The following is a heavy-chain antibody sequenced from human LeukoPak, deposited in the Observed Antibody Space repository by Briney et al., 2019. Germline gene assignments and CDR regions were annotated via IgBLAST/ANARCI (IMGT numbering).Heavy chain of an antibody. CDR2: IYYSGST. V-gene: IGHV4-59*08. D-gene: IGHD1-26*01. Sequence: SETLSLTCTVSGGSISSYYWSWIRQPPGKGLEWIGYIYYSGSTNYNPSLKSRVTISVDTSKNQFSLKLSSVTAADTAAYYCARASGTIVNWFDPWGQGTLVTVSS. CDR1: GGSISSYY. CDR3: ARASGTIVNWFDP. J-gene: IGHJ5*02.